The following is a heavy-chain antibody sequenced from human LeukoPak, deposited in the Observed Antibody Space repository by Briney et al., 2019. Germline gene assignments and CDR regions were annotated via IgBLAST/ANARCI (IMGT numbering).Heavy chain of an antibody. CDR3: ARNSGLADC. D-gene: IGHD5-12*01. V-gene: IGHV1-8*01. Sequence: ASVKVSCKASVYTFTNYDISWVRQATGQGLEWMGWMNPNSGNTGYAEKFQGRVTMTRDTSISTAYMELSSLRSDDTAVYYCARNSGLADCWGQGTLVTVSS. CDR1: VYTFTNYD. CDR2: MNPNSGNT. J-gene: IGHJ4*02.